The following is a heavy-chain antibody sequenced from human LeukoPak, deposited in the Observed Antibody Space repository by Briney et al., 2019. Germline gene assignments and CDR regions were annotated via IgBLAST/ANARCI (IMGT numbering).Heavy chain of an antibody. D-gene: IGHD3-22*01. CDR2: IYYSGST. CDR1: GGSISSSSYY. CDR3: AKAGVRYFDSSGLYAFDF. Sequence: SETLSLTCAVSGGSISSSSYYWAWIRQPPGKGLEWIGTIYYSGSTYHNPSLKSRVTMSVDTSRNQFSLELSSVDAADTAVYYCAKAGVRYFDSSGLYAFDFWGQGTTVTVSS. J-gene: IGHJ3*01. V-gene: IGHV4-39*01.